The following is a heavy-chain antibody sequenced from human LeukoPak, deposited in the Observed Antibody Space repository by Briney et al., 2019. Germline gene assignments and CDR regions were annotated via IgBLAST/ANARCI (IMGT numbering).Heavy chain of an antibody. Sequence: SVKVSCKASGGTFSSYSITWVRQAPGQGLEWMGGIMPLFNTANYAQQFQGGVTITTDESTSTAYMELSSLRFEDTAMYYCARVDRYHYYLDVWGKGTTVTVSS. J-gene: IGHJ6*03. V-gene: IGHV1-69*05. CDR1: GGTFSSYS. CDR3: ARVDRYHYYLDV. CDR2: IMPLFNTA.